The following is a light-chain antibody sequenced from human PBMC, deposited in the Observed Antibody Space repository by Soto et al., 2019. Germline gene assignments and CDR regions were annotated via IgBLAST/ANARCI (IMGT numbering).Light chain of an antibody. Sequence: QAVVTQPPSVSGAPGQRVIISCTGSSSNIGAGYDVHWYQQLPGTAPKLLIYGNSNRPSGVPDRFSGSKSGTSASLAITGLQAEDEADYYCQSYDSSLSGYVVFGGGTKLTVL. CDR1: SSNIGAGYD. CDR2: GNS. J-gene: IGLJ2*01. V-gene: IGLV1-40*01. CDR3: QSYDSSLSGYVV.